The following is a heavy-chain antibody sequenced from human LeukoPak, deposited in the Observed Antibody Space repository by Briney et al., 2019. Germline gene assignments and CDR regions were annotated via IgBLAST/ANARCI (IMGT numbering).Heavy chain of an antibody. J-gene: IGHJ4*02. CDR2: IYPLDSDT. CDR1: GYSFGSYW. CDR3: ARHQSNGWYPDY. V-gene: IGHV5-51*01. Sequence: GESLKSSCKGSGYSFGSYWIGWVRQMPGKGLEWMGIIYPLDSDTSYSPSFQGQVTISADKSISTAYLQWSSLRASDTAMYYCARHQSNGWYPDYWGQGTLVTVSS. D-gene: IGHD6-19*01.